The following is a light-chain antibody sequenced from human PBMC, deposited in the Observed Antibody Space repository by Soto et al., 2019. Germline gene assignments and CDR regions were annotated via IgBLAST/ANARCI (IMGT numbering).Light chain of an antibody. CDR1: QSVSSTY. Sequence: EIVLTQSPGTLSLSPGERATLSCRASQSVSSTYIAWYQQKPGQAPRLLIYGASNRATGIPDRFSGSGSGTDFTLTISRLEPEDFAVYYCHQYGTSPPMYTFGQGTRLEIK. J-gene: IGKJ2*01. CDR2: GAS. CDR3: HQYGTSPPMYT. V-gene: IGKV3-20*01.